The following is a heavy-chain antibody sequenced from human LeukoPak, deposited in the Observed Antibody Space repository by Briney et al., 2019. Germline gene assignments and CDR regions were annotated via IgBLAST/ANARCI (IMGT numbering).Heavy chain of an antibody. Sequence: PSETLSLTCTVSGGSISSSSYYWGWIRQPPGKRLEWIGSIYYSGTTYYNPSLNSRVTISVDTSKNQFSLKLSSVTAADTAVYYCARDTNYGDYPYYMDVWGKGTTVTVSS. CDR1: GGSISSSSYY. D-gene: IGHD4-17*01. CDR2: IYYSGTT. V-gene: IGHV4-39*07. J-gene: IGHJ6*03. CDR3: ARDTNYGDYPYYMDV.